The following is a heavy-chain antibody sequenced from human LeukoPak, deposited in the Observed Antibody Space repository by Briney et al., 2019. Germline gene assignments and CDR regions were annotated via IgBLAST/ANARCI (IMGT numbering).Heavy chain of an antibody. J-gene: IGHJ4*02. CDR2: ISGRGGRT. D-gene: IGHD1-1*01. Sequence: GGSLRLSCAASGFPSTTYAMSWVRQAPGKGLEWVSAISGRGGRTYYADSVKGRFTISRDNSKNTLYLQMNSLRAEDTALYYCAKGLERESRLDSWGQGTLVTVSS. CDR1: GFPSTTYA. CDR3: AKGLERESRLDS. V-gene: IGHV3-23*01.